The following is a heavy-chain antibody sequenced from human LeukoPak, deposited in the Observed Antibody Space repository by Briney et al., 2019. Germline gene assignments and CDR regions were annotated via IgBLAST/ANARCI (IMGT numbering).Heavy chain of an antibody. CDR1: GFTFSSYE. Sequence: GGSLRLSCAASGFTFSSYEMNWVRQAPGRGLEWVSYISSSGSTIYYADSVKGRFTISRDNAKNTLYLQMNSLRAEDTAVYYCAREAEDCFDPWGQGTLVTVSS. D-gene: IGHD2-21*01. CDR3: AREAEDCFDP. J-gene: IGHJ5*02. CDR2: ISSSGSTI. V-gene: IGHV3-48*03.